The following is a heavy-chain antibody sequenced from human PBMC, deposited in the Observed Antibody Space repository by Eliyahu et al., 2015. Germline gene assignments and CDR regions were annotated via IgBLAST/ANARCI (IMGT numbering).Heavy chain of an antibody. D-gene: IGHD3-16*02. V-gene: IGHV3-7*01. J-gene: IGHJ4*02. CDR2: IKQDGSEK. CDR1: GFTFSSYW. CDR3: ARGPTAHFGGVIVGYLHDY. Sequence: EVQLVESGGGLVQPGGSLRLSCAAXGFTFSSYWMSWVRQAPGKGLEGVANIKQDGSEKYYVDSVKGRFTISRDNAKNSLYLQMNSLRAEDTAVYYCARGPTAHFGGVIVGYLHDYWGQGTLVTVSS.